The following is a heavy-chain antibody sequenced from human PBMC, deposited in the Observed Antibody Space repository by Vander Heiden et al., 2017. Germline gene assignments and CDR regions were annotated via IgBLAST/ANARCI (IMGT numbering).Heavy chain of an antibody. CDR3: AKDAAGRDYGDYNFDY. Sequence: EVQLLESGGGLAQPGGSLRLSCAASGFHFSSYAMSWVRQAPGKGLEWVSAISGSGGRTYYADSVKGRFTISRDNSKNTLYLQMNSLRAEDTAVYYCAKDAAGRDYGDYNFDYWGQGTLVTVSS. V-gene: IGHV3-23*01. J-gene: IGHJ4*02. CDR1: GFHFSSYA. D-gene: IGHD4-17*01. CDR2: ISGSGGRT.